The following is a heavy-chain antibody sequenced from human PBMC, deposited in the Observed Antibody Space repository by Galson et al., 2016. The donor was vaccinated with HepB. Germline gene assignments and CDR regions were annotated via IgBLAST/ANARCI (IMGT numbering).Heavy chain of an antibody. D-gene: IGHD5-18*01. J-gene: IGHJ4*02. Sequence: SLRLSCAASGFTFSSYAMGWVRQAPGKGLEWVSAITADTGRPNYADSVKGRFTISTDNSKNTLYLQMNSLRAEDTAVYYCAKRIGGSYGHLDYWGQGTLVTVSS. CDR1: GFTFSSYA. CDR3: AKRIGGSYGHLDY. V-gene: IGHV3-23*01. CDR2: ITADTGRP.